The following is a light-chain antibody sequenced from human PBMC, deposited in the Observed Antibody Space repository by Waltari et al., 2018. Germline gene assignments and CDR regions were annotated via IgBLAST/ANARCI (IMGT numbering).Light chain of an antibody. V-gene: IGKV1-33*01. Sequence: DIQMTQSPSSLSASLGDRVTITCQASQDISNYLNWYQQKPGKAPKPLIYDASNLETGVPSRFSGSGSGTDFTFTISSLQPEDIATYYCQQYDNLPYTFGQGTKLEIK. CDR2: DAS. CDR1: QDISNY. CDR3: QQYDNLPYT. J-gene: IGKJ2*01.